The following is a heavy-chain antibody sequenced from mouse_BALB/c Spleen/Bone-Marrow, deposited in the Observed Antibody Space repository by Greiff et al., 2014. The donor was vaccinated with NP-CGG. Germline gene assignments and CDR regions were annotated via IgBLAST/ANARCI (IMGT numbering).Heavy chain of an antibody. CDR3: ARKGYTGYFDV. D-gene: IGHD2-2*01. CDR2: IWSGGGT. V-gene: IGHV2-2*02. CDR1: GFSLTTYG. J-gene: IGHJ1*01. Sequence: VQLQQSGPGLVKPSQSLSITCTVSGFSLTTYGLHWVRQSPGKGLEWLAVIWSGGGTDYNAAFISRLIITKDNSKSQVFFKMNSLQTNDTALYYCARKGYTGYFDVWGAGTTVTVSP.